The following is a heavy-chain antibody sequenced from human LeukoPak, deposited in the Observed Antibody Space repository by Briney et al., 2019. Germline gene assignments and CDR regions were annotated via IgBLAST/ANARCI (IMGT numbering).Heavy chain of an antibody. Sequence: SETLSLTFTVSGGSISSYYWSWIRQPPGKGLEWIGYIYYSGSTNYNPSLKSRVTISVDTSKNQFSLKLSSVTAADTAVYYCARHAPLIGAFDIWGQGQWSPSLQ. CDR3: ARHAPLIGAFDI. D-gene: IGHD3-10*01. CDR1: GGSISSYY. V-gene: IGHV4-59*08. CDR2: IYYSGST. J-gene: IGHJ3*02.